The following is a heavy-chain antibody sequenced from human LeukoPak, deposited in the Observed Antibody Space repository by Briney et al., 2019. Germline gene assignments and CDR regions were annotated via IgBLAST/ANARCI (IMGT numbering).Heavy chain of an antibody. Sequence: ASVKVSCKASGYTFTGYYIHWVRQAPGQGLEWMGWINPKSGGTNYAQKFQGRVTMTRDTSISTAYMELSRMRSDDTAVYYCARELWHSISEGDDYWGQGTMVTVSS. CDR2: INPKSGGT. D-gene: IGHD6-6*01. CDR3: ARELWHSISEGDDY. CDR1: GYTFTGYY. V-gene: IGHV1-2*02. J-gene: IGHJ4*02.